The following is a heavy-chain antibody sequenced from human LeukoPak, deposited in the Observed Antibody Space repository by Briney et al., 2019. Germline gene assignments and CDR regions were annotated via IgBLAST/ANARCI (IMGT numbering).Heavy chain of an antibody. J-gene: IGHJ6*03. D-gene: IGHD2-2*02. CDR1: GFTFSSYT. CDR3: VRDNPPDCSSTSCYKGFYYYYMDV. V-gene: IGHV3-30*04. CDR2: ISYDESDK. Sequence: GRSLRLSCAASGFTFSSYTMHWVRQAPGKGLEWVAIISYDESDKYYADSVKGRFTISRDNSKNTLYLQMNSLRAEDTAVYYCVRDNPPDCSSTSCYKGFYYYYMDVWGKGTTVTVSS.